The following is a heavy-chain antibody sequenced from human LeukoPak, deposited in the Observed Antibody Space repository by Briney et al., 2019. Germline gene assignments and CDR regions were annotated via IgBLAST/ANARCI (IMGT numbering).Heavy chain of an antibody. J-gene: IGHJ3*01. CDR1: GGSISSYY. Sequence: SETLSLTCTVSGGSISSYYWSWIRQPPGKRLEWIGFVSYSGDINYNPSFKSRVTISVDTSKNSFSLNLRSVTAADTALYYCVRDRTTSTRGSFPLWGQGTLVSVSS. CDR2: VSYSGDI. V-gene: IGHV4-59*01. D-gene: IGHD1-1*01. CDR3: VRDRTTSTRGSFPL.